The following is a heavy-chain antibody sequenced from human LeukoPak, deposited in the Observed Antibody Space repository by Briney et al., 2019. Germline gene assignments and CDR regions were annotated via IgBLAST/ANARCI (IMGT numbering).Heavy chain of an antibody. J-gene: IGHJ4*02. CDR1: GGSISSYY. CDR2: IYYSGST. Sequence: SETLSLTCTVSGGSISSYYWSWIRQPPGKGLEWIGYIYYSGSTNYNPSLKSRVTISVDTSKEQFSLKLSSVTAADTAVYYCARGYDFWSGFWDYWGQGTLVTVSS. V-gene: IGHV4-59*01. CDR3: ARGYDFWSGFWDY. D-gene: IGHD3-3*01.